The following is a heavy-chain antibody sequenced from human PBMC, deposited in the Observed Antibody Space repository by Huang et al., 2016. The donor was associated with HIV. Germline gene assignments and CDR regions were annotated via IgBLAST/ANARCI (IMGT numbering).Heavy chain of an antibody. CDR2: INTDSGNP. V-gene: IGHV7-4-1*02. CDR3: ARYYCTGGNCYSDY. CDR1: GYALTNYG. J-gene: IGHJ4*02. D-gene: IGHD2-8*02. Sequence: QVQLVQSGSELKKPGASVKVSCKPSGYALTNYGLNWVRQAPGQGLEWMGWINTDSGNPMYAQGFTGRFVFSLDTSVSTAYLKIRSLKADDTAIYYCARYYCTGGNCYSDYWGQGTLVTVSS.